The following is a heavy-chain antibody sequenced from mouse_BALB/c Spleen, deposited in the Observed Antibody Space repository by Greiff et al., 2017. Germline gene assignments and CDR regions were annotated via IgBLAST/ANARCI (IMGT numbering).Heavy chain of an antibody. CDR3: ARGGGTLYFDY. CDR1: GYSITSGYY. Sequence: ESGPGLVKPSQSLSLTCSVTGYSITSGYYWNWIRQFPGNKLEWMGYISYDGSNNYNPSLKNRISITRDTSKNQFFLKLNSVTTEDTATYYCARGGGTLYFDYWGQGTTLTVSS. CDR2: ISYDGSN. J-gene: IGHJ2*01. V-gene: IGHV3-6*02. D-gene: IGHD3-3*01.